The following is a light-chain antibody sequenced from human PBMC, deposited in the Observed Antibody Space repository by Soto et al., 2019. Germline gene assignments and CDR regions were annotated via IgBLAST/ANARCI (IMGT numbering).Light chain of an antibody. CDR3: ATWESSLSIGV. Sequence: QSVLTQPPSVSAAPGQTVTISCSGSSSNIGNNFVSWYQQLPGTAPKLLIYDNNKRPSGIPDRFSGSKSGTSATLGITGLKSGDEADYYCATWESSLSIGVFGGGTKLTVL. V-gene: IGLV1-51*01. CDR1: SSNIGNNF. CDR2: DNN. J-gene: IGLJ2*01.